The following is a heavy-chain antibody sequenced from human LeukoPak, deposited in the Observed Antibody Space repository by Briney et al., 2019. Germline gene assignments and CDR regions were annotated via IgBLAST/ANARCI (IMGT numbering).Heavy chain of an antibody. J-gene: IGHJ4*02. V-gene: IGHV1-46*01. CDR1: GYTFTSYY. Sequence: ASVKVSCKASGYTFTSYYMHWVRQAPGQGLEWIGIINPSGGSTSYAQKFQGRGTMTRDTSTSTAYMELSSLRSEDTAVYYCARDPANDVLRYFDWLFPYFDYWGQGTLVTVSS. CDR2: INPSGGST. D-gene: IGHD3-9*01. CDR3: ARDPANDVLRYFDWLFPYFDY.